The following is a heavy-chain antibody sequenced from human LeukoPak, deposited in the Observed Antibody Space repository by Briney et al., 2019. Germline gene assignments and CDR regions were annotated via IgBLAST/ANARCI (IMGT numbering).Heavy chain of an antibody. Sequence: PSETLSLTCAVYGGSFSGYYWSWIRQPPGKGLEWIGEINHSGSTNYNPSLKSRVTISVDTSKNQFSLKLSSVTAADTAVYYCARDGDYYDSSGYSLYYFDYWGQGTLVTVSS. CDR2: INHSGST. V-gene: IGHV4-34*01. CDR1: GGSFSGYY. CDR3: ARDGDYYDSSGYSLYYFDY. J-gene: IGHJ4*02. D-gene: IGHD3-22*01.